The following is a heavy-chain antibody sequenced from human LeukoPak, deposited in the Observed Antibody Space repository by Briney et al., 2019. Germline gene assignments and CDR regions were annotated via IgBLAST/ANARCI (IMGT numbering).Heavy chain of an antibody. J-gene: IGHJ3*02. D-gene: IGHD3-22*01. V-gene: IGHV4-59*12. CDR2: IYYSGST. CDR1: GGSISSYY. Sequence: ASETLSLTCTVSGGSISSYYWSWIRQPPGKGLEWIGSIYYSGSTNYNPSLKSRVTMSVDTSKNQFSLKLSSVTAADTAVYYCARGLPGVYYYDSSGYGGYAFDIWGQGTMVTVSS. CDR3: ARGLPGVYYYDSSGYGGYAFDI.